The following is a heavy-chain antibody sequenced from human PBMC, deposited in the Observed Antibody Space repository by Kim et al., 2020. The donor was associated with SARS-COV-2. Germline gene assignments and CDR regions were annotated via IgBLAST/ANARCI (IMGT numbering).Heavy chain of an antibody. CDR2: INAGNGNT. J-gene: IGHJ4*02. CDR1: GYTFTSYA. Sequence: ASVKVSCKASGYTFTSYAMHWVRQAPGQRLEWMGWINAGNGNTKYSQKFQGRVTITRDTSASTAYMELSSLRSEDTAVYYCARSTKGDYDILTGYSWAHSGGGGDFDYWGQGTLVTVSS. V-gene: IGHV1-3*01. D-gene: IGHD3-9*01. CDR3: ARSTKGDYDILTGYSWAHSGGGGDFDY.